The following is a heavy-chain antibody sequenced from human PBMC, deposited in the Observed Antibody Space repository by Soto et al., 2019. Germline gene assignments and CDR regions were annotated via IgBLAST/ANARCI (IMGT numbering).Heavy chain of an antibody. V-gene: IGHV1-69*13. CDR2: IIPVFKAT. D-gene: IGHD3-16*01. J-gene: IGHJ6*02. Sequence: GASVKVSCKASGGTFSSHAISWVRQAPVQGLEWMGDIIPVFKATNYTNKFQGRVTITEDDSTSTAYMDLYSLRSEDTAVCYCATDVPVNYYDGTYCYGAMDVWGQLXTVTL. CDR1: GGTFSSHA. CDR3: ATDVPVNYYDGTYCYGAMDV.